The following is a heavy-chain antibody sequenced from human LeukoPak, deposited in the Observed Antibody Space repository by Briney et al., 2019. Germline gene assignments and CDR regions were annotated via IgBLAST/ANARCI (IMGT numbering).Heavy chain of an antibody. J-gene: IGHJ4*02. CDR2: ISYDGSNR. V-gene: IGHV3-30-3*01. CDR3: ARDRGYSGHDGLDY. CDR1: GFTFSNYA. Sequence: PGGSLRLSCAASGFTFSNYAMHWVRQAPGKGLEWVAVISYDGSNRYDADSVKGRFTISRDNSKNTLYLQMNSLRAEDTAVYYCARDRGYSGHDGLDYWGQGTLVTVSS. D-gene: IGHD5-12*01.